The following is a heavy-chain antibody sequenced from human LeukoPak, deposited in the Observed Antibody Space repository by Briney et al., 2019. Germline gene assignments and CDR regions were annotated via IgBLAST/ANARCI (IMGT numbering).Heavy chain of an antibody. Sequence: GGSLRLSCAASGFTFSTYWMSWVRQAPGKGLEWVANIKQDGSEKYYIDSVKGRFTISRDNAKNSLYLQMNSLRAEDTAMYYCARDSAGKDYWGQGTLVTVSS. CDR2: IKQDGSEK. V-gene: IGHV3-7*01. CDR1: GFTFSTYW. J-gene: IGHJ4*02. D-gene: IGHD6-13*01. CDR3: ARDSAGKDY.